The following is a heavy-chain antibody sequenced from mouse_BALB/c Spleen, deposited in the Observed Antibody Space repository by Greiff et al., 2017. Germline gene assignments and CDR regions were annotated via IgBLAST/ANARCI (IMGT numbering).Heavy chain of an antibody. CDR1: GYTFTSYN. Sequence: LQQPGAELVKPGASVKMSCKASGYTFTSYNMHWVKQTPGQGLEWIGAIYPGNGDTSYNQKFKGKATLTADKSSSTAYMQLSSLTSEDSAVYYCARSPLGYDGRAWFAYWGQGTLVTVSA. CDR2: IYPGNGDT. J-gene: IGHJ3*01. CDR3: ARSPLGYDGRAWFAY. V-gene: IGHV1-12*01. D-gene: IGHD2-2*01.